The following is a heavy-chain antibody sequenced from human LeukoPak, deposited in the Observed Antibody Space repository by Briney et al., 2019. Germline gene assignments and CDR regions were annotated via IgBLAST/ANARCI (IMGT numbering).Heavy chain of an antibody. J-gene: IGHJ4*02. V-gene: IGHV3-11*01. Sequence: PGGSLRLSCVASGFTFSDSYMSWVRQTPERGLECIPHIGGSGRDIKYADSVKGRFTISRDNAKNALYLQMNSLRAEDTAVYYCAKTARAYEYWGQGTQVTVSS. D-gene: IGHD2-21*01. CDR3: AKTARAYEY. CDR1: GFTFSDSY. CDR2: IGGSGRDI.